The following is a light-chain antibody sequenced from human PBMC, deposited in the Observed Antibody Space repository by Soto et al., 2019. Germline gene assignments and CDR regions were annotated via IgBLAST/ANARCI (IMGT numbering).Light chain of an antibody. CDR1: TGAVTSGHY. V-gene: IGLV7-46*01. CDR2: DTS. J-gene: IGLJ3*02. CDR3: LVSYGGARV. Sequence: QAVVTQEPSLTVSPGGTVTLTCGSSTGAVTSGHYPYWFQQKPGQAPRTLIYDTSDKHSWTPARFSGSLLGGKAALTLSGAQPEDEAEYFCLVSYGGARVFGGGTNLTVL.